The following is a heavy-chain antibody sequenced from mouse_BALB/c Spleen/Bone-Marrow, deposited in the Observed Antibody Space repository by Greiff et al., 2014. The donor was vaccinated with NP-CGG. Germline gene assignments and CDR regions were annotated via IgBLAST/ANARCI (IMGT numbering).Heavy chain of an antibody. CDR1: AVDFSRYW. V-gene: IGHV4-1*02. D-gene: IGHD1-1*01. J-gene: IGHJ3*01. Sequence: SAAAVDFSRYWMTWVRQAPGKGLEWIGEINPDSSTINYTPSLKDKFIISRDNAKNTLYLQMSKVRSGDTALYYCAGNGYYGWIAYWGQGTLVTVSA. CDR3: AGNGYYGWIAY. CDR2: INPDSSTI.